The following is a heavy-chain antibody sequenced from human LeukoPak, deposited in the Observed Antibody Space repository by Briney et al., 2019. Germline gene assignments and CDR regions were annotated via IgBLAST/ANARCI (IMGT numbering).Heavy chain of an antibody. V-gene: IGHV3-11*01. CDR3: ARGDLYYYGSGYYFDY. Sequence: GGSLRLSCAASGFTFSDYYMRWIRQAPGKGLEWVSYISSSGSTIYYADSVKGRFTISRDNAKNSLYLQMNSLRAEDTAVYYCARGDLYYYGSGYYFDYWGQGTLVTVSS. D-gene: IGHD3-10*01. CDR2: ISSSGSTI. J-gene: IGHJ4*02. CDR1: GFTFSDYY.